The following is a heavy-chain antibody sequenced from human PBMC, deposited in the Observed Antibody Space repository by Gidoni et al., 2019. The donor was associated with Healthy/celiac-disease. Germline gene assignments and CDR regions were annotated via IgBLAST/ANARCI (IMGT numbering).Heavy chain of an antibody. J-gene: IGHJ4*02. Sequence: QPPGKGLEWIGEIYHSGSTNYNPSLKSRVTISVDKSKNQFSLKLSSVTAADTAVYYCARGQYSSGWRYWGQGTLVTVSS. CDR2: IYHSGST. V-gene: IGHV4-4*02. D-gene: IGHD6-19*01. CDR3: ARGQYSSGWRY.